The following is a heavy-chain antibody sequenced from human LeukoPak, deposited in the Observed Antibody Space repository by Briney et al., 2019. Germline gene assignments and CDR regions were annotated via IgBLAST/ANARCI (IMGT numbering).Heavy chain of an antibody. CDR2: IKSKTDGGTT. D-gene: IGHD1-26*01. J-gene: IGHJ4*02. Sequence: GGSLRLSCAASGFTFSNAWMSWVRQAPGKGLEWVGRIKSKTDGGTTDYAAPVKGRFTISRDDSKNTLYLQMNSLKTEDTAVYYCTTGRWEWELLPGCWGQGTLVTVSS. CDR1: GFTFSNAW. CDR3: TTGRWEWELLPGC. V-gene: IGHV3-15*01.